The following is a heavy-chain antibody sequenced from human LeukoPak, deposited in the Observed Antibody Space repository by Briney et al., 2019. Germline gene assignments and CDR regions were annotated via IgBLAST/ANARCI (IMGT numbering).Heavy chain of an antibody. CDR1: GYTFTGYY. Sequence: ASVKVSCKASGYTFTGYYMHWVRQAPGQGLEWMGWINPNSGGTNYAQKFQGRVTMTRDTSISTAYMELNRLRSDDTAMYYCATSGYSDYGYFDYWGQGTLVTVSS. J-gene: IGHJ4*02. CDR3: ATSGYSDYGYFDY. D-gene: IGHD5-12*01. CDR2: INPNSGGT. V-gene: IGHV1-2*02.